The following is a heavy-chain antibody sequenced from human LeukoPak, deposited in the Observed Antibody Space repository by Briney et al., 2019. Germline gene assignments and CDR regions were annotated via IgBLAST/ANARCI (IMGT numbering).Heavy chain of an antibody. V-gene: IGHV3-7*01. J-gene: IGHJ4*02. Sequence: PGGSLRLSCAASGLTFSTYWMNWVRQAPGKGLEWVATIKQDGSEKNHVDSVKGRFSISRDNAKNSLFLQMNSLRAEDTAVYHCARSWATWDYWGQGTLVTVSS. CDR1: GLTFSTYW. D-gene: IGHD3-16*01. CDR2: IKQDGSEK. CDR3: ARSWATWDY.